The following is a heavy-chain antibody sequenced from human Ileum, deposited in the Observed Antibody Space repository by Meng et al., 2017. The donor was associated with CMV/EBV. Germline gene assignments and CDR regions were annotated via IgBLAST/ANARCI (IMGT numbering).Heavy chain of an antibody. CDR3: ARNFCSFCDASFLDGFHM. Sequence: SETLSLTCTVSGDSVINGDYFWNWIRQPPGKGLEWMGYISKRGTTNYNPSLESRITISLDPYKNHFSLQLASVPAADKSMFYCARNFCSFCDASFLDGFHMWGQGTMVTVSS. CDR2: ISKRGTT. CDR1: GDSVINGDYF. V-gene: IGHV4-61*03. D-gene: IGHD3-3*01. J-gene: IGHJ3*02.